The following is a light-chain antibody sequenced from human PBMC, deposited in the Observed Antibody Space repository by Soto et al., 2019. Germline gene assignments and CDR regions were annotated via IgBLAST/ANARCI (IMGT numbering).Light chain of an antibody. CDR2: DSS. Sequence: EIVWTHSPGPLSLSPGERSTLSFRAIQSVRSSYLAFCQQKPGQAPRLLIFDSSSMATGIPDRFSGSGSGTDLTRTGRRLPPEDFAVYDCQQYVSLPGAFGPATKVDIK. CDR3: QQYVSLPGA. V-gene: IGKV3-20*01. CDR1: QSVRSSY. J-gene: IGKJ1*01.